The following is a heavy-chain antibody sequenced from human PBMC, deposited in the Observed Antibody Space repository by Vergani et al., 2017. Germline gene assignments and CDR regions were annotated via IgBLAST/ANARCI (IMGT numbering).Heavy chain of an antibody. J-gene: IGHJ4*02. Sequence: EVQLVESGGGLVQPGGSLRLSCAASGFTFSSYEMNWVRQAPGKGLEWVSYISSSGSTIYYADSVKGRFTISRDNAKNSLYLQMNSLRAEDTAVYYCARADYYDSSGYYYLGSFDYWGQGTLVTVSS. V-gene: IGHV3-48*03. CDR3: ARADYYDSSGYYYLGSFDY. D-gene: IGHD3-22*01. CDR2: ISSSGSTI. CDR1: GFTFSSYE.